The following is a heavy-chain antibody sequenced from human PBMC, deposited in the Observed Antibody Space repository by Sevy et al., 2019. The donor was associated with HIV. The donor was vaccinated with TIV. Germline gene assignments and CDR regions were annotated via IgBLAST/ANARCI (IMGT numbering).Heavy chain of an antibody. J-gene: IGHJ4*02. V-gene: IGHV3-72*01. D-gene: IGHD6-13*01. CDR3: ATHAGIAAAGRVFDY. CDR1: GFTFSDHY. Sequence: GGSLRLSCVASGFTFSDHYMEWVRQAPGKGLEWVGRTRNKADGYTTEYAASVKGRFTISRDESKNSLYVQRNSLKAEETAVYYCATHAGIAAAGRVFDYWGQGTLVTVSS. CDR2: TRNKADGYTT.